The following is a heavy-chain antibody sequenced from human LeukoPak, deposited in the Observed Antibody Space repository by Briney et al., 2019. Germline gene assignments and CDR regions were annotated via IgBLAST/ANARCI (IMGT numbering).Heavy chain of an antibody. J-gene: IGHJ5*02. V-gene: IGHV3-7*01. Sequence: AGGSLRLSCAASGFTLSSYWMSWVRRAPGKGLEWVANINRDGSEKYYVDSVKGRFTISRDNAKNTLYLQMNSLRAEDTAVYYCARELGGFGFDWFDPWGQGTLVTVSS. CDR3: ARELGGFGFDWFDP. CDR2: INRDGSEK. CDR1: GFTLSSYW. D-gene: IGHD3-3*01.